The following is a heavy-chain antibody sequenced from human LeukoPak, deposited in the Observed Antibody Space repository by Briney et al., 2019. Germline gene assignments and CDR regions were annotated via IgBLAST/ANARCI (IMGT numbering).Heavy chain of an antibody. Sequence: SETLSLTCAVYGGSFSGYYWSWIRQPPGKGLEWIGEINHSGSTNYNPSLKSRVTISVDTSKNQFSLKLSSVTAADTAVYYCARALGKGEDYWGQGTLVTVSS. CDR1: GGSFSGYY. J-gene: IGHJ4*02. D-gene: IGHD3-16*01. CDR3: ARALGKGEDY. CDR2: INHSGST. V-gene: IGHV4-34*01.